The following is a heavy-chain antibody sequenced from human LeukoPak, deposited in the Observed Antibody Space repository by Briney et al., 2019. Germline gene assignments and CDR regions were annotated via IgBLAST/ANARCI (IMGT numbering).Heavy chain of an antibody. CDR3: ARDNPKNYYGMDV. J-gene: IGHJ6*02. Sequence: SETLSLTCAVSGGSISSSNWWSWVRQPPGKGLEWIGEIYHSGSTNYNPSLKSRVTISVDKSKNQFSLKLSSVTAADTAVYYCARDNPKNYYGMDVWGQGTTVTVSS. CDR2: IYHSGST. V-gene: IGHV4-4*02. CDR1: GGSISSSNW.